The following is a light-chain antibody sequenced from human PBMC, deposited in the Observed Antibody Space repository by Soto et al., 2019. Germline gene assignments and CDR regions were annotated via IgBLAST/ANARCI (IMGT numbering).Light chain of an antibody. V-gene: IGKV2-24*01. Sequence: IVMTQTPLSPPVTLGRPASISCRSSQSLVDTDGNTYLSWLHQRPGQPPRLLIYKISNRLSGVPDRFSGSGAGTDFTLRITRVEAEDVGLYYCMQATQFPWTLGQGTKVDIK. CDR2: KIS. J-gene: IGKJ1*01. CDR3: MQATQFPWT. CDR1: QSLVDTDGNTY.